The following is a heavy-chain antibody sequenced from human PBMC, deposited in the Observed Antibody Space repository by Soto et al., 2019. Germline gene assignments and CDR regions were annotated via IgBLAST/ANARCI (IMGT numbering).Heavy chain of an antibody. V-gene: IGHV1-69*04. CDR2: IIPILGIA. Sequence: ASSLKVSCKASGGTFSSYTISWVRQAPGQGLEWMGRIIPILGIANYAQKFQGRVTITADKSTSTAYMELSSLRSEDTAVYYCERDFRCSSTSCQVGYFQHWG. J-gene: IGHJ1*01. CDR3: ERDFRCSSTSCQVGYFQH. CDR1: GGTFSSYT. D-gene: IGHD2-2*01.